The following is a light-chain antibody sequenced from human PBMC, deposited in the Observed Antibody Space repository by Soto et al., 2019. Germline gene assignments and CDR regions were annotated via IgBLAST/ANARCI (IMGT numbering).Light chain of an antibody. CDR1: QSVGSY. CDR2: DAS. Sequence: EIVLTQSPATLSLSPGERATLSCRVSQSVGSYLAWYQQKPGQAPRLLIYDASNRATGIPARFSGSGSGTDFTLTISSLEPEDFAVYYCQQRSNWLLTFGGGTKVEIK. V-gene: IGKV3-11*01. CDR3: QQRSNWLLT. J-gene: IGKJ4*01.